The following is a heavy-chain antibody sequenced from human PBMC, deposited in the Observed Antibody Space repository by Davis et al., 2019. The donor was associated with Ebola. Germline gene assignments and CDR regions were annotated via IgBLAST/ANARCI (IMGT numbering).Heavy chain of an antibody. V-gene: IGHV2-5*02. J-gene: IGHJ4*02. CDR1: GFSLSTSGVG. CDR3: AHFLGGLHPLGPFDY. CDR2: IYWDEDR. D-gene: IGHD3-16*01. Sequence: SGPTLVKPTQTLTLTCTFSGFSLSTSGVGVGWIRQPPGKALEWLVVIYWDEDRRYSSSLKGRLTITKDTSKNWVVLTMTNMDPVDTATYYCAHFLGGLHPLGPFDYWGQGTLVTVSS.